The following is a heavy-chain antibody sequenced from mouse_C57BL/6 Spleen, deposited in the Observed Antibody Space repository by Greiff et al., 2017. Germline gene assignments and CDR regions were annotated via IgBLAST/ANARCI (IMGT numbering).Heavy chain of an antibody. V-gene: IGHV1-39*01. CDR1: GYSFTDYN. D-gene: IGHD3-3*01. CDR2: INPNYGTT. Sequence: EVKLMESGPELVKPGASVKISCKASGYSFTDYNMNWVKQSNGKSLEWIGVINPNYGTTSYNQKFKGKATLTVDQSSSTAYMQLNSLTSEDSAVYYCARGGQSYWYFDVWGTGTTVTVSS. CDR3: ARGGQSYWYFDV. J-gene: IGHJ1*03.